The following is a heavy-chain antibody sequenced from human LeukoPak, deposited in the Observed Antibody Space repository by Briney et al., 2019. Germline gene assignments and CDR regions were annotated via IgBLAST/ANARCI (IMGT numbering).Heavy chain of an antibody. CDR2: IYPSGST. CDR3: ARVRPNWNDGTFDY. V-gene: IGHV4-4*07. Sequence: SETLSLTCTVYGASITNYYWSWIRQSAGKGLEWIGRIYPSGSTHSNPSLKSRVTMSLDTSKNQFSLGLSSVTAADTAVYYCARVRPNWNDGTFDYWGQGTLVTVSS. D-gene: IGHD1-1*01. J-gene: IGHJ4*02. CDR1: GASITNYY.